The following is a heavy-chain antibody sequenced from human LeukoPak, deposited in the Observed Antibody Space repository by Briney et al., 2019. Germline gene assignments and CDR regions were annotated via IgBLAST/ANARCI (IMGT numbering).Heavy chain of an antibody. CDR3: ARRGFNAPGDY. D-gene: IGHD2-2*01. Sequence: GESLKISCKVSGYILTNNWIGWVRQVPGKGLEWMGLIYPGDSDTRYSPSFQGQVTISADKSISTAYLQWSSLKASDTAMYYCARRGFNAPGDYWGQGTLVTVSS. CDR1: GYILTNNW. V-gene: IGHV5-51*01. CDR2: IYPGDSDT. J-gene: IGHJ4*02.